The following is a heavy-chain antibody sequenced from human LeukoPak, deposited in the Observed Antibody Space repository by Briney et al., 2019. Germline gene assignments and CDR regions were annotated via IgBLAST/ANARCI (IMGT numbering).Heavy chain of an antibody. CDR3: ARDENGYVWGSFRA. CDR1: GGSISSYY. D-gene: IGHD3-16*02. Sequence: PSETLSLTCTVSGGSISSYYWSWIRQPPGKGLEWIGYVHYSGSTNYNPSLKSRVTISVDTSKNQFSLKLSSVTAADTAVYYCARDENGYVWGSFRAWGQGTLVTVSS. CDR2: VHYSGST. J-gene: IGHJ5*02. V-gene: IGHV4-59*12.